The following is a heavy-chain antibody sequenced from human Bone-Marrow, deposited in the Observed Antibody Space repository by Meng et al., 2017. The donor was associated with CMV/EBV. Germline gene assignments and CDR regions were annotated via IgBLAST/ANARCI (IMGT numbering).Heavy chain of an antibody. D-gene: IGHD3-22*01. Sequence: ASVKVSCKASGYTFTSYYMHWVRQAPGQGLEWMGIINPSGGSTSYAQKFQGRVTMTRDTSTNTVYMELSSLRSEDTAVYYCARDRSITMIVVDYYYGMDVWGQGTTVTVSS. CDR3: ARDRSITMIVVDYYYGMDV. CDR2: INPSGGST. V-gene: IGHV1-46*01. J-gene: IGHJ6*02. CDR1: GYTFTSYY.